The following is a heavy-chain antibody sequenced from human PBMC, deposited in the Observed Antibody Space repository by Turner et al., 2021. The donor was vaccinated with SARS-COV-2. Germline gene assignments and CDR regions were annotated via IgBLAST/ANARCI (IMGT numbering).Heavy chain of an antibody. CDR3: ARERIALAGYYYNGMDV. Sequence: QVPLVQSGAEVKKPGASVKVSCKASGYTFSGYYIQWVRQAPGQGLEWMGWINPNSGGTNYAQKFQGRVTMTGDTSISTAYMELRRLRSDDTAVFYCARERIALAGYYYNGMDVWGQGTTVTVSS. CDR2: INPNSGGT. CDR1: GYTFSGYY. D-gene: IGHD6-19*01. V-gene: IGHV1-2*02. J-gene: IGHJ6*02.